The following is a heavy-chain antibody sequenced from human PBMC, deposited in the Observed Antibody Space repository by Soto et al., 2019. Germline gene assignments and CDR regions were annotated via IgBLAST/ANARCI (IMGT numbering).Heavy chain of an antibody. CDR1: GYTLTELS. Sequence: GASVKVSCKVSGYTLTELSMHWVRQAPGKGLEWMGGFDPEDGETIYAQRFQGRVTMTEDTSTDTAYMELSSLRSEDTAVYYCATNGDYDEKIFDYWGQGTLVTVSS. J-gene: IGHJ4*02. V-gene: IGHV1-24*01. CDR2: FDPEDGET. D-gene: IGHD4-17*01. CDR3: ATNGDYDEKIFDY.